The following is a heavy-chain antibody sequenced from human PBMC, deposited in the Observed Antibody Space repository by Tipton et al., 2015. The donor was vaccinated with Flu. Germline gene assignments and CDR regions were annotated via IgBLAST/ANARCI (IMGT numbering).Heavy chain of an antibody. CDR3: ARRDFSNYVSEPKNWFDF. CDR2: ICPGSP. Sequence: QVQLVQSGGGLVKPGGSLRLSCAASGFTLSDYYMSWVRQPPGKGLQWIGNICPGSPYYNSSLRGRVTISVARSKDQFSLRLTSVTAADTAVYFCARRDFSNYVSEPKNWFDFWGQGTLVTVSS. V-gene: IGHV4-38-2*01. D-gene: IGHD4-11*01. CDR1: GFTLSDYY. J-gene: IGHJ5*01.